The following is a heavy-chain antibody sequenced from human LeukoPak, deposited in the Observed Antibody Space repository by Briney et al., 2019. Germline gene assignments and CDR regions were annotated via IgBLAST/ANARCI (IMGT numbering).Heavy chain of an antibody. CDR1: GFTFRSYW. CDR3: ARQAIAASFDY. J-gene: IGHJ4*02. CDR2: INSDGSIT. Sequence: GGSLRLSCAASGFTFRSYWMHWVRQAPGKGLVWVARINSDGSITNYADSVKGRFTISRDNAKNTLSLQMNSLRAEDTAVFYCARQAIAASFDYWGQGTLVTVSS. V-gene: IGHV3-74*01. D-gene: IGHD6-13*01.